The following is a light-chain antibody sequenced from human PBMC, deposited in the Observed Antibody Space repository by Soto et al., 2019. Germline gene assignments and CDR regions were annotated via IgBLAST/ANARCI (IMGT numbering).Light chain of an antibody. V-gene: IGKV3-11*01. J-gene: IGKJ5*01. CDR3: QHRINWLFT. Sequence: IVFTQSPYTLSLSPLERSTLSCGASQSVSSYLAWFQQKPGQAPRLLIYDASNRATGIPARFSGSGSGTDFTLTISSLEPEDFAVYYCQHRINWLFTFGQGTRLEIK. CDR2: DAS. CDR1: QSVSSY.